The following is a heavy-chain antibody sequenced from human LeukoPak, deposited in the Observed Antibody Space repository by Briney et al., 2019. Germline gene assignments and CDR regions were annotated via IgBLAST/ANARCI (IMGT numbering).Heavy chain of an antibody. CDR3: ARDLIVVVPAAKEENWFDP. D-gene: IGHD2-2*01. CDR1: GYTFTSYY. CDR2: INPSGGST. V-gene: IGHV1-46*01. Sequence: ASVKVSCKASGYTFTSYYMHWVRQAPGQGLEWMGIINPSGGSTTYAQKFQGRVTMTRDTSTSTVYMELSSLRSDDTAVYYCARDLIVVVPAAKEENWFDPWGQGTLVTVSS. J-gene: IGHJ5*02.